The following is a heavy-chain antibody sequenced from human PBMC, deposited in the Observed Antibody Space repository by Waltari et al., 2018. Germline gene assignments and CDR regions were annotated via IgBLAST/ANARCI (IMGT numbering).Heavy chain of an antibody. V-gene: IGHV4-59*01. CDR2: IYYSGST. CDR1: GGSISSYY. D-gene: IGHD2-2*01. J-gene: IGHJ6*02. CDR3: ARSDIVVVPAAPLYYYYGMDV. Sequence: QVQLQESGPGLVKPSETLSLTCTVSGGSISSYYWSWIRQPPGKGLEWIGYIYYSGSTNYNPSLKSRVTISVDTSKNQFSLKLSSVTAADTAVYYCARSDIVVVPAAPLYYYYGMDVWGQGTTVTVSS.